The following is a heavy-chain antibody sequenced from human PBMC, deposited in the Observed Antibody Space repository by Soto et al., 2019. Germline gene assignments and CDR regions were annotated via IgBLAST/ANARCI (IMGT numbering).Heavy chain of an antibody. CDR1: GYTFTSYG. J-gene: IGHJ4*02. V-gene: IGHV1-18*01. Sequence: QVQLVQSGAEVKEPGASVKISCKASGYTFTSYGISWVRQAPGQGLEWMSWISAYNGDTNYAQKVQGRVTMTTDTSTSTAFMDLRSLRFDDTAVYYCVRDPDGHIDFDYWGQGTLVTVSS. CDR3: VRDPDGHIDFDY. CDR2: ISAYNGDT.